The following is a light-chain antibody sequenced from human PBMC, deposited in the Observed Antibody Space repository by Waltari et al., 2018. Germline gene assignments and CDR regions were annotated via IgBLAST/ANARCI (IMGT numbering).Light chain of an antibody. V-gene: IGLV2-14*01. J-gene: IGLJ1*01. Sequence: QSALTQPASVSGSPGQSITISCTGTSSDVGGYNYVSWYHQHPGKAPKLVIYEVSNRPSGFSNRFSGSKSGNTASLNISGLQAEDEADYYCSSYTSSSSFYVFGTGTKVSVL. CDR2: EVS. CDR3: SSYTSSSSFYV. CDR1: SSDVGGYNY.